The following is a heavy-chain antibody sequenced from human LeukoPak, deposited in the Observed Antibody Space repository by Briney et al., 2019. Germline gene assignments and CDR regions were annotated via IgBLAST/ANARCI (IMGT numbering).Heavy chain of an antibody. V-gene: IGHV3-7*03. CDR1: GFTFSRNW. J-gene: IGHJ3*02. Sequence: GGSLRLSCAASGFTFSRNWMSWVRQAPGKGLEWVANIKQDGSEKNYVDSVKGRFTISRDNAKNSLYLQMNSLRAEDTAVYYCARDSAYCSSTSCVGDAFDIWGQGTMVTASS. D-gene: IGHD2-2*01. CDR3: ARDSAYCSSTSCVGDAFDI. CDR2: IKQDGSEK.